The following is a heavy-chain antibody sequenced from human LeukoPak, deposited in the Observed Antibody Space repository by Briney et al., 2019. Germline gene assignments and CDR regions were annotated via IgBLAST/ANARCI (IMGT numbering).Heavy chain of an antibody. D-gene: IGHD3-3*01. CDR2: MIPILGIA. CDR3: ARDQSQITIFGVASLDV. CDR1: GGTFSSYT. J-gene: IGHJ6*04. V-gene: IGHV1-69*04. Sequence: SVKVSCKASGGTFSSYTISWVRQAPGQGLEWMGRMIPILGIANYAQKFQGRVTITADKSTSTAYMELSSLRSEDTAVYYCARDQSQITIFGVASLDVWGKGTTVTVSS.